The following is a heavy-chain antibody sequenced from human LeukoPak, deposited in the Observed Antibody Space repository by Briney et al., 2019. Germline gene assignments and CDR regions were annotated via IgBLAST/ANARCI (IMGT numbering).Heavy chain of an antibody. CDR3: ARKGGSKVRGVIMDAFDM. D-gene: IGHD3-10*01. Sequence: PGGSLRLSCAVSGFTFSNYWMSWVRQGPGKGLEWVANMNQDGSEKYYVDSVKGRFTISRDNAKNSLYLQMNSLRAEDTAVYYCARKGGSKVRGVIMDAFDMWGQGTMVTVSS. CDR2: MNQDGSEK. CDR1: GFTFSNYW. V-gene: IGHV3-7*05. J-gene: IGHJ3*02.